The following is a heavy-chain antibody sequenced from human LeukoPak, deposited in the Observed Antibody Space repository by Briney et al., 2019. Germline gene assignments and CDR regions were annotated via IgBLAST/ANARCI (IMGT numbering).Heavy chain of an antibody. CDR1: GASISGSSYY. V-gene: IGHV4-39*07. D-gene: IGHD5-12*01. CDR3: ASEAIVATKNDY. CDR2: IYYSGST. J-gene: IGHJ4*02. Sequence: PPDALSLTSTDRGASISGSSYYWGWTGQPPRKGLEWIGSIYYSGSTYYNPSLKSRVTISVDTSKNQFSLKLSSVTAADTAVYYCASEAIVATKNDYWGQGTLVTVSS.